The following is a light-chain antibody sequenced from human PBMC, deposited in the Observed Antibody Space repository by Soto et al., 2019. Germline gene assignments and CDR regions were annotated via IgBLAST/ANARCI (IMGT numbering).Light chain of an antibody. CDR2: DVT. CDR1: SSDVGGYNY. V-gene: IGLV2-11*01. J-gene: IGLJ3*02. Sequence: QSALTQPRSVSGSPGQSVTMSCTGTSSDVGGYNYVSWYQQDPGKAPKLMIYDVTERLSGVPDRFSGSKSGNTASLTISGLQAEDEADYYCCSYAGTYTWVFGGGTKVTVL. CDR3: CSYAGTYTWV.